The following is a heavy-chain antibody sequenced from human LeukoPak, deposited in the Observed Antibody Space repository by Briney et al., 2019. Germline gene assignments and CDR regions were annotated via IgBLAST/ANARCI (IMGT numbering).Heavy chain of an antibody. D-gene: IGHD4-11*01. CDR3: AKILPDTVTADY. CDR2: ISSSGSTI. V-gene: IGHV3-48*03. Sequence: GGSLRLSCAASGFTFSSYEMNWVRQAPGKGLEWVSYISSSGSTIYNADSVKGRFTISRDNAKNSLYLQMNSLRAEDSAVYYCAKILPDTVTADYWGQGTLVTVS. J-gene: IGHJ4*02. CDR1: GFTFSSYE.